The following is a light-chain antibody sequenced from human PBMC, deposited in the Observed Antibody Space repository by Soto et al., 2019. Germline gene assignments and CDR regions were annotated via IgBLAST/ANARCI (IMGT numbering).Light chain of an antibody. CDR3: SSYTSSSTLLD. CDR1: SSDVGGYNY. V-gene: IGLV2-14*01. J-gene: IGLJ1*01. Sequence: QSALPQPASVSGSPGQSITISCTGTSSDVGGYNYVSWYQQHPGKAPKLMIYDVSNRPSGVSNRFSGSKSGNTASLTISGLQAEDEADYYCSSYTSSSTLLDFGTGTKVTVL. CDR2: DVS.